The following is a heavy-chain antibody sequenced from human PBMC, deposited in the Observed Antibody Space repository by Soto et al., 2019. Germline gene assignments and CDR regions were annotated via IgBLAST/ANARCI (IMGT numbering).Heavy chain of an antibody. CDR2: MSGSGDSI. CDR1: GFTFSNYA. D-gene: IGHD7-27*01. V-gene: IGHV3-23*01. CDR3: ATGRQMGY. Sequence: VQVLESGGDLVQPGESLRLSCAASGFTFSNYAMTWVRQAPGKGLEWVSTMSGSGDSIYYADSVKGRFTISRDNSKNTLYLQMNSLRADDWAVYYCATGRQMGYWGQGTLVIVSS. J-gene: IGHJ4*02.